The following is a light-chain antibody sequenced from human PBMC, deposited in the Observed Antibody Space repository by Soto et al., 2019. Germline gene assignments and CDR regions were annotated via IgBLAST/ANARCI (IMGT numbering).Light chain of an antibody. V-gene: IGKV3-11*01. CDR1: QSVGNS. Sequence: PGERATLSCRASQSVGNSLAWYQQKPGQAPRLLICDASYRATGIPARFSGSGSGTDFTLTISSLEPEDFAIYYCHQRSNWPLTFGGGTKVEI. CDR2: DAS. CDR3: HQRSNWPLT. J-gene: IGKJ4*01.